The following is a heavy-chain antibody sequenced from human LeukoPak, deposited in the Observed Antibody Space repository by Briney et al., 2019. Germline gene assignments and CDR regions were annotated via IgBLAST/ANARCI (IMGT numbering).Heavy chain of an antibody. J-gene: IGHJ3*02. CDR3: ARSLAYTTGAFDI. D-gene: IGHD3-16*01. CDR2: IKQDGSEK. V-gene: IGHV3-7*03. Sequence: GGSLRLSCAASGFTFSNYWMTWVRQAPGKGLEWVANIKQDGSEKYYVDSVKGRFTISRDNAKNSLYLQMNSLRAEDTAVYYCARSLAYTTGAFDIWGRGTMVTVSS. CDR1: GFTFSNYW.